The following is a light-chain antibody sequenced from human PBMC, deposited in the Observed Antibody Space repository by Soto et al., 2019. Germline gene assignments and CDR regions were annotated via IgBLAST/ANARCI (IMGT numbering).Light chain of an antibody. J-gene: IGKJ1*01. CDR2: GAS. CDR3: QQSYSTPRT. V-gene: IGKV3-15*01. CDR1: QSVSSN. Sequence: EVVLTQSPGTLSLSPWERATLSCRASQSVSSNLAWYQQKPGQAPRLLIYGASTRATGIPARFSGSGSGTEFTLTISSLQSDDFATYYCQQSYSTPRTFGQGTKVDIK.